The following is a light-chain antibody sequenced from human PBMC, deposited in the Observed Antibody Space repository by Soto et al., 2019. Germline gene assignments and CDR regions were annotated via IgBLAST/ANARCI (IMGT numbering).Light chain of an antibody. V-gene: IGKV3-11*01. CDR3: QQRGTWPRT. CDR2: DGS. CDR1: QSVSNY. J-gene: IGKJ1*01. Sequence: IVLTQSPATLSLSPGERATLSCRASQSVSNYLVWYQQKPGQAPRLLIYDGSNSATGIPARFSGSGSGTDFALTISSLEPDDFAVYYCQQRGTWPRTFGQGTKVEIK.